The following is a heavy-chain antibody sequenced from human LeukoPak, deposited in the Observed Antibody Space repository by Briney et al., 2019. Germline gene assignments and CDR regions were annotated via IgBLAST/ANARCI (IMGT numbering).Heavy chain of an antibody. CDR1: GFTFSSYS. D-gene: IGHD4-17*01. CDR3: ARVSEDYGDYPLDY. CDR2: ISSSSSYI. Sequence: GGSLRLSCAASGFTFSSYSMNWVGQAPGKGLEWVSSISSSSSYIYYADSVKGRFTISRDNAKNSLYLQMNSLRAEDTAVYYCARVSEDYGDYPLDYWGQGTLVTVSS. J-gene: IGHJ4*02. V-gene: IGHV3-21*01.